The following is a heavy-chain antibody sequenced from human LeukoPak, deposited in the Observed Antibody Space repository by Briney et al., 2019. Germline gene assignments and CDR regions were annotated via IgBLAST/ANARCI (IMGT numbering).Heavy chain of an antibody. J-gene: IGHJ3*02. CDR1: GGSFSGYY. D-gene: IGHD5-12*01. CDR2: INHSGST. CDR3: ASPATADGDAFDI. Sequence: SETLSLTCAVYGGSFSGYYWSWIRQPPGKGLEWIGEINHSGSTNYNPSLKSRVTISVDTSKNQFSLKLSSVTAADTAVYYCASPATADGDAFDIWGQGTMVTVSS. V-gene: IGHV4-34*01.